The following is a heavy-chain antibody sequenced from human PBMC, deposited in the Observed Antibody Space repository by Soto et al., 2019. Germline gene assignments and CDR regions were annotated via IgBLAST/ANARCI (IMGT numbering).Heavy chain of an antibody. CDR2: ISGSGGST. CDR1: GFTFSSYA. J-gene: IGHJ6*02. D-gene: IGHD2-15*01. V-gene: IGHV3-23*01. CDR3: AKDHTLNRALYYYYGMDV. Sequence: GGSLRLSCAASGFTFSSYAMSWVRQAPGKGLEWVSAISGSGGSTYYADSVKGRFTISRDNSKNTLYLQMNSLRAEDTAVYYCAKDHTLNRALYYYYGMDVWGQGTTATVSS.